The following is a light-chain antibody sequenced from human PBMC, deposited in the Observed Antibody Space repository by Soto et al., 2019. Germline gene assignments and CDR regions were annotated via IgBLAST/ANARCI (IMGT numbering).Light chain of an antibody. V-gene: IGKV3-20*01. J-gene: IGKJ5*01. CDR3: QQYGSSST. CDR1: ETVSSDF. Sequence: EIVLTQTPGTLSLSPGGRATLSCSASETVSSDFLAWYQQKPGQAPRLLIYAASSRATGIPDRFSGSGSGTDFTLTISRLEPDDFAVYYCQQYGSSSTFGQGTRLEI. CDR2: AAS.